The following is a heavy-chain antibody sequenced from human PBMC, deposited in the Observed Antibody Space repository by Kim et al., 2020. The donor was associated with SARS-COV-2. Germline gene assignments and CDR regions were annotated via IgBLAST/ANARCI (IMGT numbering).Heavy chain of an antibody. V-gene: IGHV3-11*06. Sequence: KGRFTISRDNAKNSLYLQMNSLRAEDTAVYYCARDYGRYFDWLPSIGMDVWGKGTTVTVSS. J-gene: IGHJ6*03. CDR3: ARDYGRYFDWLPSIGMDV. D-gene: IGHD3-9*01.